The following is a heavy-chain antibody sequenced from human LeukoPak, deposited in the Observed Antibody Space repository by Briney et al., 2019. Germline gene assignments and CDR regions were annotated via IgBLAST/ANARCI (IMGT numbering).Heavy chain of an antibody. V-gene: IGHV4-59*11. CDR3: ARVVAAAGFPVDY. CDR1: GGSISSHY. J-gene: IGHJ4*02. CDR2: IYYSGST. D-gene: IGHD6-13*01. Sequence: SETLSLTCTGSGGSISSHYWSWIRQPPGKGLEWIGYIYYSGSTNYNPSLKSRVTISVDTSKNQFSLKLSSVPAADTAVYYCARVVAAAGFPVDYWGQGTLVTVSS.